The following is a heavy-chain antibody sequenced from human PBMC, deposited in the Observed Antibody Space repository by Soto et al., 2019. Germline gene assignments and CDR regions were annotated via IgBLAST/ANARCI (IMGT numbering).Heavy chain of an antibody. V-gene: IGHV3-23*01. CDR2: ISTSGGNT. Sequence: EVQLLESGGGLVQPGGSLRLSCAASGFTFSSSAMSWVRQAPEKGLEWVSAISTSGGNTLYADSVKGRFTISRDNSKNTLFLQMSSLRAEDTAIYYCAKPTGGSYPESRVFDSWGQGPRVTVSS. D-gene: IGHD1-26*01. CDR3: AKPTGGSYPESRVFDS. J-gene: IGHJ4*02. CDR1: GFTFSSSA.